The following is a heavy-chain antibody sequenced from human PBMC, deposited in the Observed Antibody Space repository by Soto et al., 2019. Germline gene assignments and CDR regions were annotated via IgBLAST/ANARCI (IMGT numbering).Heavy chain of an antibody. Sequence: QVQLVESGGGVVQPGRSLRLSCAASGFTFSSYAMHWVRQAPGKGLEWVAVISYDGSNKYYADSVKGRFTISRDNSKNTLYLQMNSLRAEDTAVYYCARDQSGYGMVRGVKQEDYYYYGMDVWGQGTTVTGSS. D-gene: IGHD3-10*01. CDR3: ARDQSGYGMVRGVKQEDYYYYGMDV. CDR1: GFTFSSYA. CDR2: ISYDGSNK. V-gene: IGHV3-30-3*01. J-gene: IGHJ6*02.